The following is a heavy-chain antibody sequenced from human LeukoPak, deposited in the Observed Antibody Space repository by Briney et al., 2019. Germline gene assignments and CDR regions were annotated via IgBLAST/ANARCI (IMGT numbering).Heavy chain of an antibody. CDR3: AREAAALDC. CDR2: ISYDGSNK. D-gene: IGHD6-25*01. J-gene: IGHJ4*02. Sequence: GGSLRLSCAASGFTFSSYAMHWVRQAPGKGLEWVAVISYDGSNKYYADSVKGRFTISRDNSKNTLYLQMNSLRAEDTAVYYRAREAAALDCWGQGTLVTVSS. V-gene: IGHV3-30-3*01. CDR1: GFTFSSYA.